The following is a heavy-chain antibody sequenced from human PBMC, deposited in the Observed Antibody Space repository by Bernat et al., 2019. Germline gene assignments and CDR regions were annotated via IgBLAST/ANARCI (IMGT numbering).Heavy chain of an antibody. CDR3: ARDSAYDFWSSYWNYYYYMDV. V-gene: IGHV4-31*03. CDR1: GGSISSGGYY. D-gene: IGHD3-3*01. Sequence: QVQLQESGPGLVKPSQTLSLTCTVSGGSISSGGYYWSWIRQHPGKGLEWIGYIYYSGSTYYNPSLKSRVTISVDTSKNQFSLKLSSVTAADTAVYYCARDSAYDFWSSYWNYYYYMDVWGKGTTVTVSS. CDR2: IYYSGST. J-gene: IGHJ6*03.